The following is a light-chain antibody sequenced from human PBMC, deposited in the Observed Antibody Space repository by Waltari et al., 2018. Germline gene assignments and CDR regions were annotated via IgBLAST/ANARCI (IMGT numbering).Light chain of an antibody. CDR3: MQALQTPIT. V-gene: IGKV2-28*01. CDR1: QSLLHSNGYNY. J-gene: IGKJ5*01. CDR2: LGS. Sequence: IVMTQSPLSLPVTPGEPASISCRSSQSLLHSNGYNYLDRYLQKPGQSPQLLIYLGSNRASGVPDRFSGSGSGTDVTLKISRVEAGDVGVYYCMQALQTPITFGQGTRLEIK.